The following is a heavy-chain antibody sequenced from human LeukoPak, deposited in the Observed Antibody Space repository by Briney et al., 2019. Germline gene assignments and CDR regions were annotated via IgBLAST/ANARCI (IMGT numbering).Heavy chain of an antibody. V-gene: IGHV3-30*18. CDR1: GFTFNNYW. CDR3: AKWSRGSDY. J-gene: IGHJ4*02. D-gene: IGHD3-16*01. CDR2: MSYDGSNK. Sequence: GGSLRLSCAASGFTFNNYWMTWVRQAPGKGLEWVAVMSYDGSNKYYADSVKGRFTISRDNSKNTLYLQMNSLRAEDTAVYYCAKWSRGSDYWGQGTLVTVSS.